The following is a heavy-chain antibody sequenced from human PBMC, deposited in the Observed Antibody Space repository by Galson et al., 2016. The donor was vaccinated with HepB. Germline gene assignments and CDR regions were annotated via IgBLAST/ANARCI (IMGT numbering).Heavy chain of an antibody. D-gene: IGHD1-26*01. CDR3: ARLTWEVLGWFDT. Sequence: TLSLTCAVSGDSITRTKFFWGWLRQPPGEALEWIGSISYTGLTNYNPSLQSRVTLSLDTSRNQISLKLTSVTATDTSIYYCARLTWEVLGWFDTWGQGTLVTVSS. J-gene: IGHJ5*02. CDR2: ISYTGLT. V-gene: IGHV4-39*01. CDR1: GDSITRTKFF.